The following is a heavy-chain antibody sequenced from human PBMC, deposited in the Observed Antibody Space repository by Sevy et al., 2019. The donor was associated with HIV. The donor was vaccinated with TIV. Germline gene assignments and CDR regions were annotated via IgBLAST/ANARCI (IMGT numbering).Heavy chain of an antibody. J-gene: IGHJ4*02. Sequence: SETLSLTCTVSGGSISSYYWSWIRQPAGKGLEWIGRIYTRGSTNYNPSLKSRVTMSVDTSKNQFSLKLSSVTAADTAVYYCARDSTVDTAGRGFDYWGQGTLVTVSS. CDR3: ARDSTVDTAGRGFDY. CDR2: IYTRGST. V-gene: IGHV4-4*07. D-gene: IGHD5-18*01. CDR1: GGSISSYY.